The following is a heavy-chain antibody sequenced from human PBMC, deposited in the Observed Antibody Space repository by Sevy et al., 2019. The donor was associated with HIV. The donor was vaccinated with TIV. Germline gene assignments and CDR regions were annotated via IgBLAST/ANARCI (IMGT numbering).Heavy chain of an antibody. CDR2: ISGSSNYI. Sequence: GGSLRLSCAASGLTFSSYNMNWVRQAPGKGLEWVSPISGSSNYIYYAESVKGRFIISRDNAKNTLYLQMNSLRADDTAVYYCTRGPPDGSYDYFDYWGQRTLVTVSS. CDR1: GLTFSSYN. CDR3: TRGPPDGSYDYFDY. D-gene: IGHD1-26*01. J-gene: IGHJ4*02. V-gene: IGHV3-21*06.